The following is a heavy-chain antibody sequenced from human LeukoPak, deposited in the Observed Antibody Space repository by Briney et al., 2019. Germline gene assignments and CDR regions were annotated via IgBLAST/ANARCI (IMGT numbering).Heavy chain of an antibody. J-gene: IGHJ4*02. CDR1: GFTFGDYA. D-gene: IGHD3-22*01. CDR3: TRYYDSSGYYPGFDY. V-gene: IGHV3-49*04. CDR2: IRSKAYGGTT. Sequence: PGRSLRLSCTASGFTFGDYAMSWVRQAPGKGLEWVGFIRSKAYGGTTEYAASVKGRFTISRDDSKSIAYLQMNSLKTEDTAVYYCTRYYDSSGYYPGFDYWGQGTLVTVSS.